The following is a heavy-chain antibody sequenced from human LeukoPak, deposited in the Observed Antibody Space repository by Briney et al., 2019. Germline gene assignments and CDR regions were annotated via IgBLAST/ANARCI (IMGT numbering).Heavy chain of an antibody. J-gene: IGHJ4*02. CDR2: ISGSGGNP. CDR1: GFAFSNYV. D-gene: IGHD3-10*01. Sequence: PGGSLRLSCSASGFAFSNYVMTWVRQGPGTGLEWVSAISGSGGNPFYANSVKGRSTISRDNSKNTLYLQLNSLRAEDTAVYYCAKGPTNSYGYSDYWGQGTLVTVSS. CDR3: AKGPTNSYGYSDY. V-gene: IGHV3-23*01.